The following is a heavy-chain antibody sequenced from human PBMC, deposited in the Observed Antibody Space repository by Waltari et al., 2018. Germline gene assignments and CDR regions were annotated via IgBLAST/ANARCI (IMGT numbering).Heavy chain of an antibody. CDR3: AKDQGYGGKEYYYYYGMDV. CDR2: IWLDGSKK. D-gene: IGHD2-15*01. CDR1: GFTFSSYG. V-gene: IGHV3-33*03. J-gene: IGHJ6*02. Sequence: QVPMVESGGGVVQPGRSLSVSCAAPGFTFSSYGMLRVRQAPGKGREWGAVIWLDGSKKYYADSVKVRFTIARDKSKNTLYLQMNSRRAEDTAVYYCAKDQGYGGKEYYYYYGMDVWGQGTTVTVSS.